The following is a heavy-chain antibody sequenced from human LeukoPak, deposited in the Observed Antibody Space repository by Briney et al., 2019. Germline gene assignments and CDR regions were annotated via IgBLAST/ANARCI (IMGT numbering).Heavy chain of an antibody. CDR2: MNPNSGNT. D-gene: IGHD2-2*01. J-gene: IGHJ4*02. Sequence: VASVKVSCKASGYTFTSYDINWVRQATGQGLEWMGLMNPNSGNTGYAQKFQGRVTITRNTSISTAYMGLSSLRSEDTAVYYCARGLRYCSSTSCSYYFDYWGQGTLVTVSS. CDR1: GYTFTSYD. CDR3: ARGLRYCSSTSCSYYFDY. V-gene: IGHV1-8*03.